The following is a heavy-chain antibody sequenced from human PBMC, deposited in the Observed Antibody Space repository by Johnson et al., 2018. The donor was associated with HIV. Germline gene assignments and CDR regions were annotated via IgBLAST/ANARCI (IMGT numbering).Heavy chain of an antibody. CDR3: ARVSDDYGGNPAAWGAFDV. D-gene: IGHD4-23*01. J-gene: IGHJ3*01. V-gene: IGHV3-7*03. CDR1: GFTFSSYW. Sequence: VQLVESGGGLVQPGGSLRLSCAASGFTFSSYWMSWVRQAPGKGLEWVANIKQDGSEKYYVDSVKGRFTVSRDNAKNSLYLQMNSLRAEDTALHYCARVSDDYGGNPAAWGAFDVWGQGTMVTVSS. CDR2: IKQDGSEK.